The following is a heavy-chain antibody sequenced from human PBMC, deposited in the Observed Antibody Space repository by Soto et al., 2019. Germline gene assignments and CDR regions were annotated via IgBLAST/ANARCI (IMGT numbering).Heavy chain of an antibody. Sequence: EVQLVESGGGLVQPGRSLRLSCAASGFTFDDYAMHWVRQAPGKGLEWVSGISWNSGTIGYADSVKGRFTISRDNAKNSLHLQMNSLRPEDTAFYFCAKMHTVVSAANETLGYFDCWGQGTLVTVSS. D-gene: IGHD2-15*01. CDR3: AKMHTVVSAANETLGYFDC. J-gene: IGHJ4*02. CDR1: GFTFDDYA. V-gene: IGHV3-9*01. CDR2: ISWNSGTI.